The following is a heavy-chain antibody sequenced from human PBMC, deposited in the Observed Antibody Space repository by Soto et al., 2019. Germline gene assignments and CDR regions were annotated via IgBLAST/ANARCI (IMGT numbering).Heavy chain of an antibody. CDR2: IKSKTDGGTT. V-gene: IGHV3-15*01. D-gene: IGHD5-18*01. CDR1: GFTFSNAW. J-gene: IGHJ6*02. Sequence: GGSLRLSCAASGFTFSNAWMSWVRQAPGKGLEWVGRIKSKTDGGTTDYAAPVKGRSTISRDDSKNTLYLQMNSLKTEDTAVYYCTTDYSYGLNYYYYYGMDVWGQGTTVTVSS. CDR3: TTDYSYGLNYYYYYGMDV.